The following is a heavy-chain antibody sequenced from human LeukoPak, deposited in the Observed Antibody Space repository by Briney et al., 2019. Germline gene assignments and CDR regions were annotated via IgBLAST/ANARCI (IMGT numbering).Heavy chain of an antibody. CDR2: IYYSGST. CDR1: GGSISSGGYY. CDR3: ARDRPGYYYGMDV. V-gene: IGHV4-31*03. Sequence: SQTLSLTCTVSGGSISSGGYYWSWIRQHPGKGLEWIGYIYYSGSTYYNPSLKSRVTISVDTSKNQFSLKLSSVTAADTAVYYCARDRPGYYYGMDVWGQGTTVTVSS. D-gene: IGHD6-6*01. J-gene: IGHJ6*02.